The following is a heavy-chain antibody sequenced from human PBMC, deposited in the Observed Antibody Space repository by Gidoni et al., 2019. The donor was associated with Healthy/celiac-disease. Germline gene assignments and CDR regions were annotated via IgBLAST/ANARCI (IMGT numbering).Heavy chain of an antibody. CDR1: GGSFSGYY. D-gene: IGHD6-13*01. Sequence: QVQLQQWGAGLLQPSETLSLTCAVYGGSFSGYYWSWIRQPPGKGLEWSGEINHMGSTHYNPSLKSRVTISVDTSKNQFSLKLSSVTAADTAVYYCARGPLHQAAVGAFDYWGQGTLVTVSS. CDR2: INHMGST. V-gene: IGHV4-34*01. CDR3: ARGPLHQAAVGAFDY. J-gene: IGHJ4*02.